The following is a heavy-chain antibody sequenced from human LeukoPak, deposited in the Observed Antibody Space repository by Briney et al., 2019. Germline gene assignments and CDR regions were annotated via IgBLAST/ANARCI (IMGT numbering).Heavy chain of an antibody. J-gene: IGHJ4*02. D-gene: IGHD3-16*01. CDR1: GGSISSYY. Sequence: PSETLSLTCTVSGGSISSYYWSWIRQPPGKGLEWIGYIYYSGSTNYNPSLKSRVTISVDTSKNQFSLKLSSVTAADTAVYYCARGVAVGGEWDYWGQGTLVTVSS. CDR3: ARGVAVGGEWDY. CDR2: IYYSGST. V-gene: IGHV4-59*01.